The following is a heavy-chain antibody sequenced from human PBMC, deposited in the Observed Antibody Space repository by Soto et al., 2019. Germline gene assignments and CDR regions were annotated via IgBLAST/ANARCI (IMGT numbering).Heavy chain of an antibody. CDR3: TAGRPSGSGPRCKRMDV. CDR1: GFTFIDFD. V-gene: IGHV3-48*03. Sequence: GGSLRLSCAGSGFTFIDFDMHWVRQAPGKGLEWLSYISTSASTIYYADSVKGRFIISRENAKNSLSLQMNSLRAEDTAIYYCTAGRPSGSGPRCKRMDVWGQGTSVTVSS. CDR2: ISTSASTI. D-gene: IGHD6-19*01. J-gene: IGHJ6*02.